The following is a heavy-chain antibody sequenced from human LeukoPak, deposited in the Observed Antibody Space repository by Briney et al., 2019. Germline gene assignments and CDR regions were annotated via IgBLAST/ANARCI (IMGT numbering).Heavy chain of an antibody. D-gene: IGHD2-2*01. CDR3: ASPSRGDAFDI. J-gene: IGHJ3*02. CDR2: ISWNSGSI. V-gene: IGHV3-9*01. CDR1: GFTFDDYA. Sequence: GGSLRLSCAASGFTFDDYAMHWVRQAPGKGLEWVSGISWNSGSIGYADSVKGRFTISRDNAKNSLYLQMNSLRAEDTALYYCASPSRGDAFDIWGKGTMVTVSS.